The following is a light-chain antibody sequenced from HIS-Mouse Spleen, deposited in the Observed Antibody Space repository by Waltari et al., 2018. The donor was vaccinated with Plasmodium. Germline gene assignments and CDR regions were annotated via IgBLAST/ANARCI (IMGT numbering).Light chain of an antibody. CDR3: QQYNNLPT. J-gene: IGKJ5*01. CDR1: QSVSSN. CDR2: GAS. Sequence: EIVMTQSPATLSVSPGERANLSCRASQSVSSNLAWYQQKPGQAPRLLIYGASTRATGIPAMCSGSGSGTEFTLTISSMQSEDFAVYYCQQYNNLPTFGQGTRLEIK. V-gene: IGKV3-15*01.